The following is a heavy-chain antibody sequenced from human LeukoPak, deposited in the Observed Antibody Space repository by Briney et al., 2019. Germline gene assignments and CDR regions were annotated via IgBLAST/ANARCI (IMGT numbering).Heavy chain of an antibody. V-gene: IGHV7-4-1*02. J-gene: IGHJ4*02. CDR2: INANTGNP. D-gene: IGHD3-22*01. Sequence: GASVKVSCKASGYTFTSYAMNWVRQAPGQGLEWMGWINANTGNPTYAQGFTGRFVFSLDTSVSTAYLQISSLKAEDTAVYYCARKKGPMIVVDNFDYWGQGTLVTVSS. CDR3: ARKKGPMIVVDNFDY. CDR1: GYTFTSYA.